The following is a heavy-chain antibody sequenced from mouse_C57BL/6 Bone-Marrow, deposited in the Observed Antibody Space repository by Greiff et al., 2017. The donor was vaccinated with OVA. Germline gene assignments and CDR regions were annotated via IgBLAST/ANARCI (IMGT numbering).Heavy chain of an antibody. CDR2: IHPNSGST. CDR1: GYTFTSYW. J-gene: IGHJ2*01. D-gene: IGHD1-1*01. V-gene: IGHV1-64*01. Sequence: QVQLQQSGAELVKPGASVKLSCKASGYTFTSYWMHWVKQRPGQGLEWIGMIHPNSGSTNYNEKFKSKATLTVDNSSSTAYMQLSSLTSKDSAVYYCDTVVALDYWGQGTTLTVSS. CDR3: DTVVALDY.